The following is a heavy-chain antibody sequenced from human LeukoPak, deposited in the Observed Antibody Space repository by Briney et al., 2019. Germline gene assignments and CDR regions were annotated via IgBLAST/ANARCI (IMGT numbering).Heavy chain of an antibody. CDR2: ISGSGGST. J-gene: IGHJ4*02. V-gene: IGHV3-23*01. Sequence: TGGSLRLSCAASGFTFSSYAMSWVRQAPGKGLEWVSAISGSGGSTYYADSVKGRFTISRDNSKNTLYLQMNSLRAEDTAVYYCAEGSVEGDYGYDYWGQGTLVTVSS. CDR1: GFTFSSYA. CDR3: AEGSVEGDYGYDY. D-gene: IGHD4-17*01.